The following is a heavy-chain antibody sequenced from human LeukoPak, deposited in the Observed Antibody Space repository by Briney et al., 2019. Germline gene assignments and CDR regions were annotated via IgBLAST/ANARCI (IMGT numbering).Heavy chain of an antibody. CDR1: GYTVICYY. V-gene: IGHV1-2*02. CDR3: AKGATEGYYYYCGLYV. Sequence: EASVKVSCKCSGYTVICYYMHWVRQAPGQGLEWMGWINPKSVATSYAQKLQDRDTLTRDTSINTAYMDLSGLTSDDTAVFYCAKGATEGYYYYCGLYVWVQGTKVTVCS. CDR2: INPKSVAT. J-gene: IGHJ6*02.